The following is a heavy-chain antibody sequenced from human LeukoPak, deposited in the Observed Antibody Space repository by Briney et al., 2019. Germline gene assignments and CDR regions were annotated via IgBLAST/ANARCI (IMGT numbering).Heavy chain of an antibody. Sequence: GGSLRLSCAASGFTFKSYAMHWVRQAPGKGLEWVAVMSFDGSNKYYADSVKGRFTISRDNSKNALYLQMNSLRAEDTAVYYCAKSDATYYYDSSGYLYSPDYWGQGTLVTVSS. J-gene: IGHJ4*02. CDR3: AKSDATYYYDSSGYLYSPDY. D-gene: IGHD3-22*01. CDR2: MSFDGSNK. V-gene: IGHV3-30-3*02. CDR1: GFTFKSYA.